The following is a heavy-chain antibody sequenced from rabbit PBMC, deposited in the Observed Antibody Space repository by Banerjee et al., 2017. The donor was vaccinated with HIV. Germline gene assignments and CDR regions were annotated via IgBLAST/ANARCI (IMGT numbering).Heavy chain of an antibody. CDR1: GIDFSSGYY. J-gene: IGHJ4*01. Sequence: QSLEESGGDLVKPEGSLTLTCTTSGIDFSSGYYMCWVRQAPGKGLEWIACIYSGSGGSTYYASWAKGRFTISKTSSTTVTLQMTSLTAADTATYFCATNDGSIGNGYALWGPGTLVTVS. CDR2: IYSGSGGST. V-gene: IGHV1S40*01. CDR3: ATNDGSIGNGYAL. D-gene: IGHD6-1*01.